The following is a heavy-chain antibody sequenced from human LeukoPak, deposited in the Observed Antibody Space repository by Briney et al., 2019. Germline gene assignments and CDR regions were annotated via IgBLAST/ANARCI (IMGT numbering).Heavy chain of an antibody. CDR3: ARVHASGSYAFDI. V-gene: IGHV4-4*07. CDR1: GGSISSYY. D-gene: IGHD3-10*01. CDR2: IYTSGST. J-gene: IGHJ3*02. Sequence: SETLSLTCTVSGGSISSYYWSWIRQPAGKGLEWIGRIYTSGSTNYNPSLKSRVTMSVDTSKKQFSLRLTSVTAADTAVYYCARVHASGSYAFDIWGQGTMVTVSS.